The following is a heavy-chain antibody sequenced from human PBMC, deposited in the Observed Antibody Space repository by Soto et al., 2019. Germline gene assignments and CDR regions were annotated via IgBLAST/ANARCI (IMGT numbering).Heavy chain of an antibody. CDR3: ARDKGYCSDTSCPDFDY. V-gene: IGHV1-69*04. Sequence: SVKLSCKACGGTLSSYTFSWVRQAPRQGLEWMGRVIPNLGVTNYAKKFQGRFTIVVDTSTSTAYMELNSLRYEDTAVYYCARDKGYCSDTSCPDFDYWGQGTLVTVS. CDR2: VIPNLGVT. J-gene: IGHJ4*02. D-gene: IGHD2-15*01. CDR1: GGTLSSYT.